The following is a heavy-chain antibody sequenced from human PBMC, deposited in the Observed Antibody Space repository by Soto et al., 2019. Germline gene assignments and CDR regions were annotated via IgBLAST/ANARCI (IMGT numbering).Heavy chain of an antibody. D-gene: IGHD3-22*01. Sequence: QITLKESGPTLVKPTQTLTLTCTFSGFSLSTSGVGVGWIRQPPGKALEWLTFIFWNDDKRYSPSLRSRLTISKDTSKNQVVLTMTNMDPVDTATYYCAHSRYEGSGYYFFDYWGQGNLVTVSS. CDR1: GFSLSTSGVG. CDR2: IFWNDDK. J-gene: IGHJ4*02. CDR3: AHSRYEGSGYYFFDY. V-gene: IGHV2-5*01.